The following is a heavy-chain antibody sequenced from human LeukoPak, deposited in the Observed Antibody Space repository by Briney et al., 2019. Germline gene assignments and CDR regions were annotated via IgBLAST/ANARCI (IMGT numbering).Heavy chain of an antibody. V-gene: IGHV4-39*01. CDR3: ARKFYRGIQLWLPLAFDI. J-gene: IGHJ3*02. Sequence: SETLSPTCTVSGGSISSSSYYWGWIRQPPGKGLEWIGSIYYSGSTYYNSSLKSRVTISVDTSKNQFSLKLSSVTAADTAVYYCARKFYRGIQLWLPLAFDIWGQGTMVTVSS. D-gene: IGHD5-18*01. CDR1: GGSISSSSYY. CDR2: IYYSGST.